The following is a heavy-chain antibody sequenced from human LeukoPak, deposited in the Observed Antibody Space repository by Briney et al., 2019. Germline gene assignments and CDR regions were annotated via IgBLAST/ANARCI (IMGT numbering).Heavy chain of an antibody. J-gene: IGHJ6*02. CDR3: ASTYTSGSGYYGMDV. D-gene: IGHD6-19*01. Sequence: GGSLRLSCAASGFTFSSFAMSWVRQAPGKGLEWVSAISGSGSNTYYTDSVKGRFTISRDNSMNTLYLQMNNLRAEETAVYYCASTYTSGSGYYGMDVWGQGTTVTVSS. CDR2: ISGSGSNT. CDR1: GFTFSSFA. V-gene: IGHV3-23*01.